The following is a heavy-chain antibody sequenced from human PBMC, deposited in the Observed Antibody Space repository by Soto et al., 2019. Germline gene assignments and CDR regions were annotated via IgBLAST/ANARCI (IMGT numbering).Heavy chain of an antibody. D-gene: IGHD3-10*01. CDR1: GFTFSSYS. CDR3: AKSPTMVRGLIFDY. J-gene: IGHJ4*02. V-gene: IGHV3-23*01. CDR2: IRGSGDNT. Sequence: GGSLRLSCAASGFTFSSYSLSWVRQAPGKGLDWVSAIRGSGDNTYYADSVKGWFTISRDNTKNTLYLQMNSLRAEDTAVYYCAKSPTMVRGLIFDYWGQGALVTVSS.